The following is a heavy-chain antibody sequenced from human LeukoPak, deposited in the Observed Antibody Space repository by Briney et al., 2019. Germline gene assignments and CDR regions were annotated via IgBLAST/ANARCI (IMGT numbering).Heavy chain of an antibody. J-gene: IGHJ4*02. CDR2: IIPIFGTA. D-gene: IGHD6-13*01. Sequence: ASVKVSCKASGGTFSSYAISWVRQAPGQGLEWMGGIIPIFGTANYAQKFQGRVTITADESTSTAHMELSSLRSEDTAVYYCATQLVPGFDYWGQGTLVTVSS. V-gene: IGHV1-69*01. CDR3: ATQLVPGFDY. CDR1: GGTFSSYA.